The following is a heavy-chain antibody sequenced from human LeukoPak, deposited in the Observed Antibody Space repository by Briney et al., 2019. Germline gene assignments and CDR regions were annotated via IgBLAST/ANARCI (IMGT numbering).Heavy chain of an antibody. CDR2: IKHDGSEK. Sequence: GGSLRLSCAASGFSLSTYYMDWVRQAPGKGLGWVANIKHDGSEKSYVDSVKGRFTISRDNAKGSVFLQMNSLRAEDTAVYYCAKGIYGSESYYSNYYYNMDVWGKGTTVTISS. CDR3: AKGIYGSESYYSNYYYNMDV. V-gene: IGHV3-7*03. CDR1: GFSLSTYY. D-gene: IGHD3-10*01. J-gene: IGHJ6*03.